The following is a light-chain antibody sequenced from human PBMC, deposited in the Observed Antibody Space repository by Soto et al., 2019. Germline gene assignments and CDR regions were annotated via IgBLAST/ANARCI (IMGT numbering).Light chain of an antibody. J-gene: IGKJ1*01. CDR1: QGCRND. V-gene: IGKV1-17*01. CDR2: AAS. Sequence: DIQMTQSPSSLSAAVGDRVTITCRARQGCRNDLGWYQQKPWKAPKRMIYAASSLQSRVPSRFRGSGSGTELTLTISRRQPEDFSTYYCLQNNSYPRTFGQGTQVEIK. CDR3: LQNNSYPRT.